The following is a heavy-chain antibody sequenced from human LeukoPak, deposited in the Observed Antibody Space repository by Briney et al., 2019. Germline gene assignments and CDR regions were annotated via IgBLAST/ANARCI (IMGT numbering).Heavy chain of an antibody. J-gene: IGHJ4*02. Sequence: SETLSLTCAVYGGSFSGYYWSWIRQPPGKGLEWIGEINHSGSTNYNPSLKSRVTISVDTSKNQFSLKLSSVTAADTAVYYCARRGLDCSSTSCYTTYHYWGQGTLVTVSS. D-gene: IGHD2-2*02. CDR3: ARRGLDCSSTSCYTTYHY. V-gene: IGHV4-34*01. CDR1: GGSFSGYY. CDR2: INHSGST.